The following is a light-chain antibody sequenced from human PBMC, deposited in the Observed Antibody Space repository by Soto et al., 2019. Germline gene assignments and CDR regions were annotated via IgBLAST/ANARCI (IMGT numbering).Light chain of an antibody. J-gene: IGKJ3*01. CDR1: QSISSY. CDR3: QQSYCSRRIT. V-gene: IGKV1-39*01. Sequence: DIQMTQSPSSLSASVGDRVTITCRASQSISSYLNWYQQKPGKAPKLLIYAASSLQSGVPSRFSGCGSGTDFTLTISSLQPEDFATYYCQQSYCSRRITFGPSTKVVIK. CDR2: AAS.